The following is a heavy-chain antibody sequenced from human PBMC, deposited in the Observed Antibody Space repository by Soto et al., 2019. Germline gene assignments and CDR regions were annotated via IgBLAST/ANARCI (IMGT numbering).Heavy chain of an antibody. CDR1: AFTFSRHG. CDR2: IWSDGSNQ. V-gene: IGHV3-33*01. D-gene: IGHD3-10*01. CDR3: ARERACGENNHNYMDV. J-gene: IGHJ6*03. Sequence: QVQLVESGGGPVQPGGSLRLSCAASAFTFSRHGMHWVRQAPGKGLQWGGVIWSDGSNQRNEESVKGRFTISRDNYKNTLYLQMNSLRAEDTDVYYCARERACGENNHNYMDVWGSGITVTVSS.